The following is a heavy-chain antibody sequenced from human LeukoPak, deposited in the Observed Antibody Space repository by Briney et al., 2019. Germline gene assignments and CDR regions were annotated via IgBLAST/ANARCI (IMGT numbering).Heavy chain of an antibody. CDR2: IYPGDSDT. Sequence: GESLKISCKGSGYSFTSYWIGWVRQMPGKGLEWMGIIYPGDSDTRYSPSFQGQVTISADKSISTAYLQWSSLKASDTAMYYCASSLGEIAAAYYFDYWGQGTLVTVSS. CDR3: ASSLGEIAAAYYFDY. V-gene: IGHV5-51*01. CDR1: GYSFTSYW. D-gene: IGHD6-13*01. J-gene: IGHJ4*02.